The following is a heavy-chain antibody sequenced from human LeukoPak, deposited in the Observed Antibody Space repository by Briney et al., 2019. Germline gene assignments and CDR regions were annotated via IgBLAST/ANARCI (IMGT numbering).Heavy chain of an antibody. Sequence: SQTLSLTCTVSGGSISSYYWSWIRQPPGKGLEWIGYIYYSGSTNYNPSLKSRVTISVDTSKNQFSLKLSSVTAADTAVYYCARDRFLEWFPMDVWGKGTTVTVSS. V-gene: IGHV4-59*01. D-gene: IGHD3-3*01. CDR2: IYYSGST. CDR1: GGSISSYY. J-gene: IGHJ6*04. CDR3: ARDRFLEWFPMDV.